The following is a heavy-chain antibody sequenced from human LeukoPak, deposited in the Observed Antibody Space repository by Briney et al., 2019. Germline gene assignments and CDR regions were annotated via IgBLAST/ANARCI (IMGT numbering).Heavy chain of an antibody. Sequence: PGGSLRLSCAASGFTFGSYGMHWVRQAPGKGLEWVTFIRSDGSNKYYADSVKGRFTISRDNSKNTLYLRMNSLRVEDTAVYYCAKEKTTRSALGFDYWGQGTLVTVSS. J-gene: IGHJ4*02. D-gene: IGHD4-17*01. V-gene: IGHV3-30*02. CDR2: IRSDGSNK. CDR1: GFTFGSYG. CDR3: AKEKTTRSALGFDY.